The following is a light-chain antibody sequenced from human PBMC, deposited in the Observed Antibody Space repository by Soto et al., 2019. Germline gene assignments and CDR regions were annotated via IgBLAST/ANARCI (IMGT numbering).Light chain of an antibody. V-gene: IGKV1-39*01. CDR2: AAS. CDR3: QQYYSSPYT. J-gene: IGKJ2*01. Sequence: DIQMTQSPSSLSASIGHRVTITCRASQSVTSNLNWYQQKFGETPKLLMYAASNLQGGVPSRFSGSGSGTDFTLTISSLLPEDFATYYCQQYYSSPYTFGQGTKLEV. CDR1: QSVTSN.